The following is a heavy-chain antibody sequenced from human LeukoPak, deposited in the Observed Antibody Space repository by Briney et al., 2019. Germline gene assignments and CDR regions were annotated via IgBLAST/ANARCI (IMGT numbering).Heavy chain of an antibody. Sequence: PGGSLRLSCAASGFNYCSYAMSWLRHAPGEGVEWVSALSDSGGTTYFADSVKGRFTISRDNSKNTLYLQMNSLRGEDTAVYYCAKLTRGYCSSTACPNWFDPWGQGTLVTVSS. J-gene: IGHJ5*02. D-gene: IGHD2-2*01. CDR2: LSDSGGTT. CDR3: AKLTRGYCSSTACPNWFDP. CDR1: GFNYCSYA. V-gene: IGHV3-23*01.